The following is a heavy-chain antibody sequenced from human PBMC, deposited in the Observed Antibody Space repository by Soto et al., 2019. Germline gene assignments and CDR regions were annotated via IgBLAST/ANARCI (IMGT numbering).Heavy chain of an antibody. CDR3: AKDHLPTAVLCLWLFDYYYYGNYV. J-gene: IGHJ6*02. CDR1: GFTFSSYG. Sequence: GGSLRLSCAASGFTFSSYGMHWVRQAPGKGLEWVAVISYDGSNKYYADSVKGRFTISRDNSKNTLYLQMNSLRAEDTAVYYCAKDHLPTAVLCLWLFDYYYYGNYVCSQGTKVIGS. V-gene: IGHV3-30*18. CDR2: ISYDGSNK. D-gene: IGHD3-22*01.